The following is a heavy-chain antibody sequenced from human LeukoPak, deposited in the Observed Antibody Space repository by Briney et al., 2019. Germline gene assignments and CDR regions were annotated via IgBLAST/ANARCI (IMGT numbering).Heavy chain of an antibody. CDR2: IYTSGST. CDR1: GGSISSYY. D-gene: IGHD5-12*01. J-gene: IGHJ3*02. CDR3: ARSCRILDIVATIRARLGGNGFDI. V-gene: IGHV4-4*07. Sequence: SETLSLTCTVSGGSISSYYWSWIRQPAGKGLEWIGRIYTSGSTNYNPSLKSRVTISVDTSKNQFSLKLSSVTAADKAVYYCARSCRILDIVATIRARLGGNGFDIWGQGTMVTVSS.